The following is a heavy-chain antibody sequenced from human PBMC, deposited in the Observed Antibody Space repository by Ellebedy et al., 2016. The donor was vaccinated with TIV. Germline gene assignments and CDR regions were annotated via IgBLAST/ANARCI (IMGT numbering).Heavy chain of an antibody. CDR3: AREVWYPAS. V-gene: IGHV3-23*01. D-gene: IGHD6-13*01. CDR1: GFSFSNYA. CDR2: ISGSGDGT. Sequence: GESLKISCAASGFSFSNYAMSWVRQAPGKGLEWVSGISGSGDGTYYADSVKGRFTISRDNAKNTLYLQMNDLRAEDTAVYYCAREVWYPASWGQGTLVTVSS. J-gene: IGHJ4*02.